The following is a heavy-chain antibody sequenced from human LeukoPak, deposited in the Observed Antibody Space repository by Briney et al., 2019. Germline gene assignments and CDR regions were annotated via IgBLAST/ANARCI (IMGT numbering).Heavy chain of an antibody. Sequence: SGTLSLTCAASGGSISSSSYYWGWIRQPPGKGLEWIGSIYYSGSTYYNPSLKSRVTISVDTSKNQFSLKLTSVTAADTAVYYCARAYYSYMDVWGKGTTVTVSS. V-gene: IGHV4-39*01. CDR1: GGSISSSSYY. CDR3: ARAYYSYMDV. CDR2: IYYSGST. J-gene: IGHJ6*03.